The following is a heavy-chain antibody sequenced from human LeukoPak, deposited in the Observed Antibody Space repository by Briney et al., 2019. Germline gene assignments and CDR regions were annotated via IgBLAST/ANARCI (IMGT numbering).Heavy chain of an antibody. D-gene: IGHD6-19*01. J-gene: IGHJ3*02. Sequence: GGSLRLSCAASGFTFSSYAMSWVRQAPGKGLEWVSVIYSGGSTYYADSVKGRFTISRDNSKNTLYLQMNSLRAEDTAVYYCASSSYSSGWWEDDAFDIWGQGTMVTVSS. CDR3: ASSSYSSGWWEDDAFDI. CDR2: IYSGGST. CDR1: GFTFSSYA. V-gene: IGHV3-66*01.